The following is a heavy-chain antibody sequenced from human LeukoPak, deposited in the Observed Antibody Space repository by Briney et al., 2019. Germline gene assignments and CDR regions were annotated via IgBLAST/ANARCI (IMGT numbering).Heavy chain of an antibody. J-gene: IGHJ4*02. CDR1: GFTFSSYA. Sequence: GGSLRLSCAASGFTFSSYAMSWVRQAPGKGLEWVSAISGSGGSTYYADSVKGRFTISRDNSKNTLYLQMNSLRAEDTAVYYCGGGGVYRRSFPDGNELWGQGNLVTVSS. CDR3: GGGGVYRRSFPDGNEL. D-gene: IGHD2-8*01. CDR2: ISGSGGST. V-gene: IGHV3-23*01.